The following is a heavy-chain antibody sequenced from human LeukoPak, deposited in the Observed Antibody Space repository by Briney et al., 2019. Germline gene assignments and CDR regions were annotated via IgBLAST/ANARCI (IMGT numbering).Heavy chain of an antibody. CDR1: GFTFSSYG. V-gene: IGHV3-30*18. CDR2: ISHDGTVQ. CDR3: AKEGTRKASSYFDY. J-gene: IGHJ4*02. Sequence: GGSLRLSCAASGFTFSSYGMQWVRQAPGKGLEWVAVISHDGTVQHYADSVKGRFTISRDNSDNTLYLQMNSLRDEDTAMYYCAKEGTRKASSYFDYWGQGTLITVSS.